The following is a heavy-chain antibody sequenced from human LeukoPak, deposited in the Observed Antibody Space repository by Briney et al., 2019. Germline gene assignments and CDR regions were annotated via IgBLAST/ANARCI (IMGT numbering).Heavy chain of an antibody. V-gene: IGHV1-24*01. J-gene: IGHJ4*02. CDR3: ATAPTGSGYPFDY. Sequence: ASVKVSCKVSGYTLTELSMHWVRQAPGQGLEWMGGFNPEDGETIYAQKFQGRVTMTEDTSTDTAYMGLSSLRSEDTAVYYCATAPTGSGYPFDYWGQGTLVTVSS. CDR2: FNPEDGET. CDR1: GYTLTELS. D-gene: IGHD3-22*01.